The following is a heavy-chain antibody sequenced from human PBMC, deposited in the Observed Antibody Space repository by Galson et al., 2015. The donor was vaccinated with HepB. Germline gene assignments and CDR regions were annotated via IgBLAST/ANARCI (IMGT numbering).Heavy chain of an antibody. CDR2: ISYDGSNK. V-gene: IGHV3-30*04. Sequence: SLRLSCAASGFTFSSYAMHWVRQAPGKGLEWVAVISYDGSNKYYADSVKGRFTISRDNSKNTLYLQMNSLRAEDTAVYYCARGYGGNSGSFDYWGQGTLVTVSS. D-gene: IGHD4-23*01. CDR3: ARGYGGNSGSFDY. J-gene: IGHJ4*02. CDR1: GFTFSSYA.